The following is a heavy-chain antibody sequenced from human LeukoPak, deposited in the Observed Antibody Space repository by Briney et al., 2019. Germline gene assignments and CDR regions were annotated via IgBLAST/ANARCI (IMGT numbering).Heavy chain of an antibody. CDR2: INPNSGGT. V-gene: IGHV1-2*02. Sequence: ASVKVSCKASGYTFTGYYMHWVRQAPGQGLEWMGWINPNSGGTNYAQKFQGRVTMTRDTSISTAYMELSRLRSDDTAVYYCARDLPRRYCSGGSCYPGRYRFDPWGQGTLVTVSS. D-gene: IGHD2-15*01. CDR3: ARDLPRRYCSGGSCYPGRYRFDP. J-gene: IGHJ5*02. CDR1: GYTFTGYY.